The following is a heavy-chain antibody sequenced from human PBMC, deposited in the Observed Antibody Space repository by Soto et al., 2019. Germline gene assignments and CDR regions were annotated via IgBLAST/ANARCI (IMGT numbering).Heavy chain of an antibody. V-gene: IGHV3-30-3*01. CDR3: ARDGGGSGFDL. CDR2: ISYDGSNK. D-gene: IGHD6-25*01. CDR1: GFTFSSYA. J-gene: IGHJ2*01. Sequence: QVQLVESGGGVVQPGRSLRLSCAASGFTFSSYAMHWVRQAPGKGLEWVAVISYDGSNKYYADSVKGRFTISRDNSKNTLYLQMNSLRAEDTAVYYCARDGGGSGFDLWGRGTLVTVSS.